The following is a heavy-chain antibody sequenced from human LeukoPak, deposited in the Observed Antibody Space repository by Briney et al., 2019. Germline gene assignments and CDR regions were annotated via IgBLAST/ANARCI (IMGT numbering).Heavy chain of an antibody. CDR2: ISWNSGSI. D-gene: IGHD3-22*01. J-gene: IGHJ4*02. Sequence: GGSLRLSCAASGFTFDDYAMHWVRQAPGKGLEWVSGISWNSGSIGYADSVKGRFTISRDNAKNSLYLQMNSLRAEDTALYYCTRSFYYDSTGYYFDPDYWGRGTLVTVSS. V-gene: IGHV3-9*01. CDR3: TRSFYYDSTGYYFDPDY. CDR1: GFTFDDYA.